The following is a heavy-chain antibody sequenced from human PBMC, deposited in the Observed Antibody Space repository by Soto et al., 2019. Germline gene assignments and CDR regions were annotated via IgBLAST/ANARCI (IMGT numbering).Heavy chain of an antibody. V-gene: IGHV3-53*01. J-gene: IGHJ4*02. CDR1: GFSVTDHY. D-gene: IGHD3-9*01. CDR3: ARSFNDWTTYFDY. Sequence: PGGSLRLSCAASGFSVTDHYMTWVRQAPGKGLEWVSVLYTGGSAYYGDSVKGRFTISRDSSTNTLYLQMNSLKVGDTAFYFCARSFNDWTTYFDYWSEGXLVTVYS. CDR2: LYTGGSA.